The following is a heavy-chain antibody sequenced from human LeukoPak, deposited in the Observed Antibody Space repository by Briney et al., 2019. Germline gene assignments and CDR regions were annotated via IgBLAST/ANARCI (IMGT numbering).Heavy chain of an antibody. D-gene: IGHD6-19*01. Sequence: SVKVSCKASGGTFSSYAISWVRQAPGQGLEWMGGIIPIFGTANYAQKLQGRVTMTTDTSTSTAHMELRSLRSDDTAVYYCARGAVAGTGWFDPWGQGTLVTVSS. CDR1: GGTFSSYA. CDR3: ARGAVAGTGWFDP. V-gene: IGHV1-69*05. CDR2: IIPIFGTA. J-gene: IGHJ5*02.